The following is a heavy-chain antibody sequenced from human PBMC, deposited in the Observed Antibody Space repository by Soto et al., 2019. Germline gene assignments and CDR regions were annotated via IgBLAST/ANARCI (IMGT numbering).Heavy chain of an antibody. V-gene: IGHV1-69*02. CDR3: AGSYGSGYRAFDY. D-gene: IGHD3-10*01. CDR1: GDTFTFYS. CDR2: INPILSMS. Sequence: QVQLVQSGAEVKRPGSSVKVSCKASGDTFTFYSINWVRQAPGLGLEWMGRINPILSMSNYAQRFQGRVTMTADKATSTAYMELSSLRSEDTAIYYCAGSYGSGYRAFDYWGQGALGTVSS. J-gene: IGHJ4*02.